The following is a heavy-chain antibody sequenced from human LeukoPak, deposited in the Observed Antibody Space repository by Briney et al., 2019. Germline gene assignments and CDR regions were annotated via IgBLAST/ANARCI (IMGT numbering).Heavy chain of an antibody. CDR2: ISSSSSYI. CDR3: ARDKWTTVATH. J-gene: IGHJ4*02. CDR1: GFTFSNYS. Sequence: GGSLSLPCSAYGFTFSNYSMNWVRQAPGKGREWVSSISSSSSYIYYADSVKGRFTISRDNAKNSLYLQMNNLGAEDTAVYYCARDKWTTVATHWGQGTLVTVSS. V-gene: IGHV3-21*01. D-gene: IGHD4-17*01.